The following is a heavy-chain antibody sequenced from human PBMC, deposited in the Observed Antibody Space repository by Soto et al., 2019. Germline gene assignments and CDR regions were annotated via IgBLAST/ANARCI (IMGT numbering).Heavy chain of an antibody. CDR3: TRRRDWTAMDPLDY. CDR1: GFTFTDSA. D-gene: IGHD5-18*01. Sequence: EGQLVESGGGLVQPGGSLKLSCAASGFTFTDSAIHWVRQTSEKGLEWVGRIRNKVNTYATAYAESVKGRFTISRDDSINTVYLQMNSLKTEDTAVYYCTRRRDWTAMDPLDYWGLGTLVTVSS. V-gene: IGHV3-73*02. J-gene: IGHJ4*02. CDR2: IRNKVNTYAT.